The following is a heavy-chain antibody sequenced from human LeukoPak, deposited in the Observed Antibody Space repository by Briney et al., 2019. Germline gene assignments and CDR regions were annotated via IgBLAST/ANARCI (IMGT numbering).Heavy chain of an antibody. D-gene: IGHD6-13*01. J-gene: IGHJ6*03. CDR1: GYTFTSYY. CDR3: ARNKELVLNYYYMDV. CDR2: INPNSGGT. V-gene: IGHV1-2*02. Sequence: ASVKVSCKASGYTFTSYYLHWVRQAPGQGLEWMGWINPNSGGTNYAQEFQARVTMTRDTSISTAYMELSRLKSDDTAVYYCARNKELVLNYYYMDVWGKGTTVTISS.